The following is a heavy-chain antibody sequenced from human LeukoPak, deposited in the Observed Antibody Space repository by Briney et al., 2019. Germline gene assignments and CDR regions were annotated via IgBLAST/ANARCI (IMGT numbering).Heavy chain of an antibody. J-gene: IGHJ4*02. V-gene: IGHV3-15*01. D-gene: IGHD1-1*01. CDR1: GXTFSNAW. CDR3: TTERTVGDLFDY. CDR2: IKSKTDGGTT. Sequence: GGSLRLSCAASGXTFSNAWMSWVRQAPGKGLEWVGRIKSKTDGGTTDYAAPVKGRFTISRDDSKNTLYLQMNSLKTEDTAVYYCTTERTVGDLFDYWGQGTLVTVSS.